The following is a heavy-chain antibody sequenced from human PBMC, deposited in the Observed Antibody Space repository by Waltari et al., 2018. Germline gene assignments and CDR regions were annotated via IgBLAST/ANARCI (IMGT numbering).Heavy chain of an antibody. D-gene: IGHD3-22*01. CDR1: DFTFSSYA. CDR2: ISYNERNI. V-gene: IGHV3-30*04. Sequence: QVQLVESGGGVVQPGRSLRLSCAASDFTFSSYAMHWVRQAPGKGLEGVAVISYNERNIYYVDSVKGRFIISRDNSKKMLYLQMNSLRTEDTAVYYCARDYCDRTNCHGMDVWGQGTTVTVSS. CDR3: ARDYCDRTNCHGMDV. J-gene: IGHJ6*02.